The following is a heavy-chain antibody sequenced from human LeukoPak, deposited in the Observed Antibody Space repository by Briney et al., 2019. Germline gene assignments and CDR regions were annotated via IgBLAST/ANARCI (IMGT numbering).Heavy chain of an antibody. D-gene: IGHD6-6*01. CDR1: GFTFSSYA. CDR3: AKDPRIAAAYYFDY. J-gene: IGHJ4*02. CDR2: ISKDGNDK. Sequence: GGSLRLSCAASGFTFSSYAMHWVRQAPGKGLEWVAVISKDGNDKHHADSVKGRFTISRNNSKNTLYLQMNSLRAGDTAVYFCAKDPRIAAAYYFDYWGQGTLVTVSS. V-gene: IGHV3-30*18.